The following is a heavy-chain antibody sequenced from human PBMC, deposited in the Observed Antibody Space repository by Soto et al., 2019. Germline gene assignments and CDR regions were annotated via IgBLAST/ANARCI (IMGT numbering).Heavy chain of an antibody. CDR1: GGSISSGDYY. CDR2: IYYSGST. V-gene: IGHV4-30-4*01. Sequence: SETLSLTCTVSGGSISSGDYYWSWIRQPPGKGLEWIGYIYYSGSTYYNPSLKSRVTISVDTSKNQFSLKLSSVTAADTAVYFWAGRNPYGDNESYYYSGMEVGGKGPTVTFPS. D-gene: IGHD4-17*01. J-gene: IGHJ6*04. CDR3: AGRNPYGDNESYYYSGMEV.